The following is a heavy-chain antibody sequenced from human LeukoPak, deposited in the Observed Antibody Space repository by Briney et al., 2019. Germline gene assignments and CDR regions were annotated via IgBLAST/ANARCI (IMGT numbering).Heavy chain of an antibody. Sequence: VASVKVSCKASGYTFTGYYMHWVRQAPGQGLEWMGRINPNSGGTNYAQKFQGRVTMTRDTSISTAYMELSRLRSDDTAVYYCARRYSSSDYFDYWGQGTLVTVSS. V-gene: IGHV1-2*06. D-gene: IGHD6-6*01. CDR1: GYTFTGYY. CDR3: ARRYSSSDYFDY. J-gene: IGHJ4*02. CDR2: INPNSGGT.